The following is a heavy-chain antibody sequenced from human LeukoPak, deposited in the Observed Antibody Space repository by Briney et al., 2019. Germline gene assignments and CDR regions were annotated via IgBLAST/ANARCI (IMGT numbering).Heavy chain of an antibody. CDR3: AKDMSFDSSGYTFDY. D-gene: IGHD3-22*01. V-gene: IGHV3-9*01. CDR2: ISWNSGSI. CDR1: GFTFDDYA. Sequence: GGSLRLSCAASGFTFDDYAMHWVRQAPGKGLEWVSGISWNSGSIGYADSVKGRFTISRDNAKNSLYLQMNSLRAEDTALCYCAKDMSFDSSGYTFDYWGQGTLVTVSS. J-gene: IGHJ4*02.